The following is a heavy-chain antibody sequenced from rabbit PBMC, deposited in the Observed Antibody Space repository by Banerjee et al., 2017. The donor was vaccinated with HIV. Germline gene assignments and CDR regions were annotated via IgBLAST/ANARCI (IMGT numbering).Heavy chain of an antibody. CDR1: GFSFSNRYH. J-gene: IGHJ4*01. V-gene: IGHV1S40*01. Sequence: QSLEESGGDLVKPGASLTLTCTASGFSFSNRYHMCWVRQAPGKGLEWIACIYAGSSGSTYYASWVNGRFTITRSTSLNTVTLQMTSLTAADTATYFCARDRDWTLDLWGQGTLVTVS. CDR3: ARDRDWTLDL. CDR2: IYAGSSGST. D-gene: IGHD4-2*01.